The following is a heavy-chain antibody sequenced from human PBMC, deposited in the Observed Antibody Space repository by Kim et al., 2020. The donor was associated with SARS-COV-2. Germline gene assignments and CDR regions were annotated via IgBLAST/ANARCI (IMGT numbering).Heavy chain of an antibody. J-gene: IGHJ6*03. V-gene: IGHV1-8*02. Sequence: ASVKVSCKASEYTFTAFDINWVRQAAGRGLEWMGWMNPKSGDTGYAWNFQGRITMTRNTSTGTAYMELSGLTYEDTAVYYCARATDFYDTETYWPMGGHHFYYMDFWGTGTTVTVSS. CDR3: ARATDFYDTETYWPMGGHHFYYMDF. CDR1: EYTFTAFD. D-gene: IGHD3-10*01. CDR2: MNPKSGDT.